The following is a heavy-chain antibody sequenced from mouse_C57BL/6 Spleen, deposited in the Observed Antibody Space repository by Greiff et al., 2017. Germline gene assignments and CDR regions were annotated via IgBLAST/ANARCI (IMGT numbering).Heavy chain of an antibody. J-gene: IGHJ1*03. V-gene: IGHV5-4*03. CDR2: ISDGGSYT. CDR3: ARAVYGSSYDWYFDV. CDR1: GFTFSSYA. D-gene: IGHD1-1*01. Sequence: DVMLVESGGGLVKPGGSLKLSCAASGFTFSSYAMSWVRQTPEKRLEWVATISDGGSYTYYPDNVKGRFTISRDNAKNNLYLQMSHLKSEDTAMYYCARAVYGSSYDWYFDVWGTGTTVTVSS.